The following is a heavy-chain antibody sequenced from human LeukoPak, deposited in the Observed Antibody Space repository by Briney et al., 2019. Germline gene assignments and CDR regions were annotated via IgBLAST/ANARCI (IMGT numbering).Heavy chain of an antibody. D-gene: IGHD4-23*01. Sequence: GGSLGLSCAASGFAVSSNQGTWVRQAPGKGLEWVSVIAHNGDTYYADSVKGRVTISRDNSKNTVNLQMNSLRVEDTAVYYCAGFGGNSFWGQGTLVTVSS. CDR3: AGFGGNSF. CDR2: IAHNGDT. CDR1: GFAVSSNQ. V-gene: IGHV3-66*01. J-gene: IGHJ4*02.